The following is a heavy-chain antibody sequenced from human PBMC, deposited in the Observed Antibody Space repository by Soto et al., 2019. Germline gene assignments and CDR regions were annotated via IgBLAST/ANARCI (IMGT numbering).Heavy chain of an antibody. CDR2: IYYSGST. D-gene: IGHD3-10*01. V-gene: IGHV4-39*01. Sequence: SETLSLTCTVSGGSISGGSYYWGWIRQPPGKGLEWVGTIYYSGSTYYNPSLRSRVTIYVDTSKNHFSLRLSSVTAADTAVYYFVTHSEMVPGVIPPLLYGMDVWGQGTTVTVSS. CDR1: GGSISGGSYY. J-gene: IGHJ6*02. CDR3: VTHSEMVPGVIPPLLYGMDV.